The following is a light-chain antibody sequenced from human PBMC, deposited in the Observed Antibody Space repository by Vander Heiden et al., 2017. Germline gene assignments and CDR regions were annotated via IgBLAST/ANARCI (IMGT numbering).Light chain of an antibody. V-gene: IGLV2-14*03. CDR1: GSDAGGYKY. CDR2: DVN. Sequence: QSALTHPASVSGSPGQSITISCTGIGSDAGGYKYVSWYQQHPGKATKVMICDVNYRPSGASNRFSGSKSGNTASLTISGLQAEDEADDYCCSYTGSSTQKWVFGGGTRMTVI. CDR3: CSYTGSSTQKWV. J-gene: IGLJ3*02.